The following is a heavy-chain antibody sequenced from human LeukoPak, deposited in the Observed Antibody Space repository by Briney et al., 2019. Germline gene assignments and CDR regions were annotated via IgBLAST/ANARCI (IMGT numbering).Heavy chain of an antibody. CDR1: GYPFSNYD. CDR3: ARLSSHYGDYKVDP. D-gene: IGHD4-17*01. Sequence: ASVKVSCKTSGYPFSNYDINWVRQATGQGLEWMGWINPHSGKTGYPQKFQGRVTMTTDTSASTAYMELSSLRSEDTAVYYCARLSSHYGDYKVDPWGQGTLVTVSS. V-gene: IGHV1-8*01. CDR2: INPHSGKT. J-gene: IGHJ5*02.